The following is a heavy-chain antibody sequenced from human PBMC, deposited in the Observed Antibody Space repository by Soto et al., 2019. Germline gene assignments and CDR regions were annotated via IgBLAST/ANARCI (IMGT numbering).Heavy chain of an antibody. Sequence: GGSLRLSCAASGFTFSGSAMHWVRQASGKGLEWVGRIRSKANSYATAYAASVKGRFTISRDDSKNTAYLQMNSLKTEDTAVYYCANHRVTTNRYFDYWGQGTLVTVSS. CDR1: GFTFSGSA. CDR2: IRSKANSYAT. D-gene: IGHD4-17*01. CDR3: ANHRVTTNRYFDY. V-gene: IGHV3-73*01. J-gene: IGHJ4*02.